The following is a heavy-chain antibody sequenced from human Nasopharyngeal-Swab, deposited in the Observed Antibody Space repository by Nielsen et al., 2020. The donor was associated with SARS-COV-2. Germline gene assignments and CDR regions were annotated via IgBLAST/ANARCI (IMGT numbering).Heavy chain of an antibody. V-gene: IGHV4-61*02. D-gene: IGHD1-26*01. CDR1: DDSLRRGGFY. J-gene: IGHJ6*02. CDR3: ARGRPGTYYTYYYGPDV. CDR2: TSIRGTT. Sequence: SETLSLTCSVSDDSLRRGGFYWTWIRQPAGRGLEVIGRTSIRGTTIYSPPFKNRVTMSLDTSKKQFFLRLASVSAADTAIYYCARGRPGTYYTYYYGPDVWGQGTTVTVSS.